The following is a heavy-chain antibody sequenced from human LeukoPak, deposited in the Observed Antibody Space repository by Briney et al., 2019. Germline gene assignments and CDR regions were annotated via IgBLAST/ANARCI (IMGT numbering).Heavy chain of an antibody. V-gene: IGHV4-34*01. CDR3: ARVGVVVVPAAIRWFDP. CDR2: INHSGST. J-gene: IGHJ5*02. Sequence: PETLSLTCAVYGGSFSGYYWSWIRQPPGKGLEWIGEINHSGSTNYNPSLKSRVTMSVDTSKNQFSLKLSSVTAADTAVYYCARVGVVVVPAAIRWFDPWGQGTLVTVSS. CDR1: GGSFSGYY. D-gene: IGHD2-2*02.